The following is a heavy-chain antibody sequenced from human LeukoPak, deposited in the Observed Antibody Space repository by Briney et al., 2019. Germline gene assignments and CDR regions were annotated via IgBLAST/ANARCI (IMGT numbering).Heavy chain of an antibody. CDR2: ISAYNGNT. V-gene: IGHV1-18*01. CDR1: GYTFTSYG. D-gene: IGHD3-10*01. J-gene: IGHJ4*02. CDR3: AREVWFGELSERTLDY. Sequence: ASVKVSCKASGYTFTSYGISWVRQAPGQGLEWMGWISAYNGNTNYAQKLQGRVTMTTDTSTSSAYMELRSLRSDDTAVYYCAREVWFGELSERTLDYWGQGTLVTVSS.